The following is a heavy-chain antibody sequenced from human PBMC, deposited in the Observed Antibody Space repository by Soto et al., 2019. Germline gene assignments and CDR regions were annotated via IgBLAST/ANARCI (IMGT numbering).Heavy chain of an antibody. D-gene: IGHD1-26*01. Sequence: PGGSLRLSCAASGFTFSSYAMSWVRQAPGKGLEWVSAISGSGGSTYYADSVKGRFTISRDNSKNTLYLQMNSLRAEDTAVYYCAKPTTTGLYYYYYYMDVWGKGTTVTVSS. J-gene: IGHJ6*03. CDR1: GFTFSSYA. CDR2: ISGSGGST. V-gene: IGHV3-23*01. CDR3: AKPTTTGLYYYYYYMDV.